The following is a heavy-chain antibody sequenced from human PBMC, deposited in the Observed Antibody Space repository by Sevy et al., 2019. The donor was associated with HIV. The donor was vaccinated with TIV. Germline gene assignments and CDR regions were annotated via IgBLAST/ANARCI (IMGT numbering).Heavy chain of an antibody. D-gene: IGHD3-16*01. J-gene: IGHJ6*02. CDR1: EFTFSSYG. V-gene: IGHV3-33*01. CDR3: ARSIGGGASYYGMDV. CDR2: IWYDGSNK. Sequence: GGSLRLSCAASEFTFSSYGMHWVRQAPGKGLEWVAVIWYDGSNKYYADSVKGRFTISRDNSKNTLYLQMNSLRAEDTAVYYCARSIGGGASYYGMDVWGQGTTVTVSS.